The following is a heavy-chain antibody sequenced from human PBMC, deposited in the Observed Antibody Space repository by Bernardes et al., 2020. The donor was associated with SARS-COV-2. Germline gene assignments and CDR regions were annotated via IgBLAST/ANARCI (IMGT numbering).Heavy chain of an antibody. J-gene: IGHJ3*01. CDR1: GFTFSSYE. V-gene: IGHV3-48*03. Sequence: GGSLRLSCAASGFTFSSYEMNWVRQAPGKGLEWVSYIDTSGNTIYYADSVKGRFTISRDNAKNSLYIQMNSLRAEDTVVYYCARDGSFRASHSWAAIEDSLDVGGQGKMVSVAS. CDR3: ARDGSFRASHSWAAIEDSLDV. CDR2: IDTSGNTI. D-gene: IGHD5-12*01.